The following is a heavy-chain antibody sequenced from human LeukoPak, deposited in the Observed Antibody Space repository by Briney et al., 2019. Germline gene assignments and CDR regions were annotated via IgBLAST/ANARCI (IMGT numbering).Heavy chain of an antibody. CDR2: IYSGGST. J-gene: IGHJ4*02. V-gene: IGHV3-66*01. CDR3: ARASGSDLFDY. D-gene: IGHD6-19*01. Sequence: PGGSLRLSCAASGFTVSSNYMSWVRQAPGKGLEWVSVIYSGGSTYYADSVKGRFTISRDNSKNTLYLQMNSLRAEDTAVYYCARASGSDLFDYWGQGTLVTVSS. CDR1: GFTVSSNY.